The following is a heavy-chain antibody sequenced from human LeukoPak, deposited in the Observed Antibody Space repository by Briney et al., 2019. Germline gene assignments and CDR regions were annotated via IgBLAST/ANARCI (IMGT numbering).Heavy chain of an antibody. CDR2: ISAYNGNT. V-gene: IGHV1-18*01. D-gene: IGHD3/OR15-3a*01. CDR1: GYTFTSYG. J-gene: IGHJ5*02. CDR3: ARTLIFGRAANNWFDP. Sequence: GASVKVSCKASGYTFTSYGISWVRQAPGQGLEWMGWISAYNGNTNYAQKFQGRVTITADKSTSTAYMELSSLRSEDTAVYYCARTLIFGRAANNWFDPWGQGTLVTVSS.